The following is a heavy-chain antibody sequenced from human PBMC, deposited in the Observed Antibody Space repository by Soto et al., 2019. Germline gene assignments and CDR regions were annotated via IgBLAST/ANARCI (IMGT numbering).Heavy chain of an antibody. CDR2: IKSKYDGGTT. CDR3: TTDLPSALLDY. CDR1: GFTFSNAW. Sequence: EAQLVESGGGLAKPGESLRVSCAASGFTFSNAWMNWVRQAPGKGLEWVARIKSKYDGGTTDYAAPVKGRFTISRDDSKNTLYLQMNSLKTEDTAVYFCTTDLPSALLDYWGQGTLVTVSS. V-gene: IGHV3-15*07. J-gene: IGHJ4*02.